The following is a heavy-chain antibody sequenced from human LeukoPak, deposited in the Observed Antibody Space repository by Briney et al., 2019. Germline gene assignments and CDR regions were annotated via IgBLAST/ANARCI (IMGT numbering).Heavy chain of an antibody. CDR2: ISSSGSTI. CDR3: ARVDSSGYYFYFDY. J-gene: IGHJ4*02. CDR1: GFTFSSYG. V-gene: IGHV3-48*04. Sequence: GGSLRLSCAASGFTFSSYGMHWVRQAPGKGLEWVSYISSSGSTIYYADSVKGRFTISRDNAKNSLYLQMNSLRAEDTAVYYCARVDSSGYYFYFDYWGQGTLVTVSS. D-gene: IGHD3-22*01.